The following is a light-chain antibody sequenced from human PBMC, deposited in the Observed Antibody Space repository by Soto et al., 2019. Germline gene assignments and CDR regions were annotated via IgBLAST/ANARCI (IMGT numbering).Light chain of an antibody. CDR2: EAS. J-gene: IGKJ5*01. V-gene: IGKV1-5*01. CDR3: QQHNGYAPIT. Sequence: DIQMTQSPSTLSATVGDRVTITCRASQTLRTRLAWYQQKSGKAPSLLIYEASNVVSGVPSRFSGSGSGTEFTLTISRLQSDDFATYYCQQHNGYAPITFGQGTRLEI. CDR1: QTLRTR.